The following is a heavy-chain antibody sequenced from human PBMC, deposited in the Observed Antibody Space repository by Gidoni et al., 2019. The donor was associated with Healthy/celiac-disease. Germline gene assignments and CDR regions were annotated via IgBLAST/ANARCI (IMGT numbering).Heavy chain of an antibody. CDR2: INPNSGGT. J-gene: IGHJ3*02. V-gene: IGHV1-2*02. D-gene: IGHD3-22*01. CDR1: GYTFPDYY. Sequence: QVQLVQSGAEVKKPGASVKVSCQASGYTFPDYYMHWVRQAPGQGLEWMGWINPNSGGTNYAQKFQGRVTMTRDTSISTAYMELSRLRSDDTAVYYCAKAYYYDSSGMGGAFDIWGQGTWSPSLQ. CDR3: AKAYYYDSSGMGGAFDI.